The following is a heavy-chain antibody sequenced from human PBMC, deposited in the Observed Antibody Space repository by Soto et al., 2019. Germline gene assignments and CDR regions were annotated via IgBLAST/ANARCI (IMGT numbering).Heavy chain of an antibody. CDR2: LTATGVT. Sequence: PVGSLRLSCADSGFSFRNHDMSWVRQAPGKGLEWVSTLTATGVTYFANSVKGRFTIYRDNAISTLYLQMNSLRVEDTALYYCAKGLKYFDYWGLGTVVTVSS. J-gene: IGHJ4*01. CDR1: GFSFRNHD. D-gene: IGHD3-22*01. V-gene: IGHV3-23*01. CDR3: AKGLKYFDY.